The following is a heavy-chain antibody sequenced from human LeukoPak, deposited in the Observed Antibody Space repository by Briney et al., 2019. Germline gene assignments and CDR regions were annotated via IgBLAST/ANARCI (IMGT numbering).Heavy chain of an antibody. CDR3: AKETTPNFGSGSYSYDY. CDR1: AFTFTSFA. J-gene: IGHJ4*02. CDR2: ISHSGGST. V-gene: IGHV3-23*01. Sequence: GGSLRVSCAASAFTFTSFAMNWVRQAPGKGLEWVSSISHSGGSTNYADSVKDRFTISRDNSKTTLYLQMSSLRAEDTALYYCAKETTPNFGSGSYSYDYWGQGTLVTVSS. D-gene: IGHD3-10*01.